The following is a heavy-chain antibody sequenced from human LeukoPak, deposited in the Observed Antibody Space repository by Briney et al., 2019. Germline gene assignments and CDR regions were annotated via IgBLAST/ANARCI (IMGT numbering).Heavy chain of an antibody. J-gene: IGHJ4*02. CDR2: INGRGSNT. D-gene: IGHD6-19*01. Sequence: GGSLRLSCAASGFSFSSYAMTWVRQAPGKGLEWVSSINGRGSNTYYADSVQGRFTISRDNSKNTLYLQMNSLRAEDTAVYFCAKYAKTTAVVGFDSWGQGALVTVSS. CDR3: AKYAKTTAVVGFDS. V-gene: IGHV3-23*01. CDR1: GFSFSSYA.